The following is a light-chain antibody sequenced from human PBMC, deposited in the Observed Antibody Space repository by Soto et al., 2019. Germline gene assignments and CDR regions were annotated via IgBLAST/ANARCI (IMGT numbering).Light chain of an antibody. J-gene: IGLJ1*01. CDR1: SSNIGAGSD. CDR2: GNT. V-gene: IGLV1-40*01. CDR3: QTYDSSLSGLYV. Sequence: QSVLTQPPSISGAPGQRVTISCTGSSSNIGAGSDVPWYHQLPGTAPKLLIYGNTNRPSGVPDRFSGSKSGTSASLAIAGLQTEDEGDYYCQTYDSSLSGLYVFGTGTKV.